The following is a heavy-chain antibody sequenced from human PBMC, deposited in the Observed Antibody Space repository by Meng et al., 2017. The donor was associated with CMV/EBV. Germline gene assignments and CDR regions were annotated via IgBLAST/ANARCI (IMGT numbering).Heavy chain of an antibody. V-gene: IGHV3-48*03. CDR1: GFTFSPYE. J-gene: IGHJ6*02. CDR3: ARAMICSSTSCPPSGMDV. Sequence: GGSLRLSCEASGFTFSPYEMDWVRQAPGKGLEWVSYISSSGSTIYYADSVKGRFTISRDNAKNSLYLQMNSLRAEDTAVYYCARAMICSSTSCPPSGMDVWGQGTTVTVSS. D-gene: IGHD2-2*01. CDR2: ISSSGSTI.